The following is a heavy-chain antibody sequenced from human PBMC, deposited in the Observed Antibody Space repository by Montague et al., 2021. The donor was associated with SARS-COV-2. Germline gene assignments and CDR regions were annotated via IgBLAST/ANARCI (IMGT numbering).Heavy chain of an antibody. CDR2: FYSVGST. J-gene: IGHJ3*02. CDR3: ARETMTGDAFDI. V-gene: IGHV4-59*02. D-gene: IGHD1-14*01. Sequence: SETLSLTCTVSGASVGSSDWGWIRQSPGKGLEWIGYFYSVGSTDYNPSLKSRATISRDTPKNQFSLKVRSVTAADTAVYYCARETMTGDAFDIWGQGTMVTVSS. CDR1: GASVGSSD.